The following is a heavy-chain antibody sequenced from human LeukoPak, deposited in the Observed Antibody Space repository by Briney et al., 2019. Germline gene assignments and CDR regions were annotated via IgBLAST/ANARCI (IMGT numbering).Heavy chain of an antibody. D-gene: IGHD3-22*01. V-gene: IGHV1-18*01. Sequence: ASVKVSCKASGYTFTSYGISWVRQAPGQGLEWMGWISAYSGNTNYAQKLQGRVTMTTDTSTSTAYMELRSLRSDDTAVYYCARSAKTYYYDSSGYYLYYFDYWGQGTLVTVSS. CDR2: ISAYSGNT. CDR1: GYTFTSYG. J-gene: IGHJ4*02. CDR3: ARSAKTYYYDSSGYYLYYFDY.